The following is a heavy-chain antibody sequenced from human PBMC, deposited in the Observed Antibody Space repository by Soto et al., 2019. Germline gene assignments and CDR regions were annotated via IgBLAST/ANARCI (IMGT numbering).Heavy chain of an antibody. CDR1: GYTFTSSG. J-gene: IGHJ4*02. D-gene: IGHD5-12*01. CDR3: ARDQGGYAIFDD. CDR2: ISGHNGVT. Sequence: QVQLVQSGPEVKKPEASVKVSCKTSGYTFTSSGISWVRQAPGQGPVWMGWISGHNGVTNFARNFQDRVTLTTDSSTTTAYMEVRSLRFADTAIYYCARDQGGYAIFDDWGQGTLVTVSS. V-gene: IGHV1-18*04.